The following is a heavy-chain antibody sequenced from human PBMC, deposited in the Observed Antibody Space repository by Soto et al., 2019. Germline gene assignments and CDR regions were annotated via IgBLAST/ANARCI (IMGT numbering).Heavy chain of an antibody. CDR1: GFTLSNYW. V-gene: IGHV3-7*03. J-gene: IGHJ4*02. D-gene: IGHD7-27*01. CDR2: INKDGSQK. CDR3: VRELGLAY. Sequence: VGSLRLSCAASGFTLSNYWMTWVRQAPGKGLEWVANINKDGSQKNYVDSVKGRFTIARDNGQNSLSLQINSLRVEDTAVYYCVRELGLAYWGQGALVTVSS.